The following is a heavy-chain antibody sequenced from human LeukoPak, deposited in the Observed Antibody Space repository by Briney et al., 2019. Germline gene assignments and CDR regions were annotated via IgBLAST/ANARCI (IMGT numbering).Heavy chain of an antibody. V-gene: IGHV1-69*13. CDR2: LIPVFGTP. CDR1: GGNFNNYV. J-gene: IGHJ4*02. Sequence: GASVKVSCKASGGNFNNYVFNWVRQAPGQGLEWLGGLIPVFGTPNYAQKFQGRVTITADESTSTAYMELSSLTSEDTAVYFCARADRLYTGSLMSRGFFDYWGQGTLVTVSS. D-gene: IGHD1-26*01. CDR3: ARADRLYTGSLMSRGFFDY.